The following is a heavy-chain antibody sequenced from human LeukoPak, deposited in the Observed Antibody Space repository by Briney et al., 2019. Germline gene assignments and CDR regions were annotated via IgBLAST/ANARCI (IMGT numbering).Heavy chain of an antibody. CDR1: GFTFSDYY. CDR3: ARGGSSWYSPRYYYYYMDV. J-gene: IGHJ6*03. CDR2: ISSSGSTI. Sequence: SGGSLRLSCAASGFTFSDYYMSWIRQAQGKGLEWVSYISSSGSTIYYADSVKGRFTISRDNAKNSLYLQMNSLRAEDTAVYYCARGGSSWYSPRYYYYYMDVWGKGTTVTVSS. V-gene: IGHV3-11*04. D-gene: IGHD6-13*01.